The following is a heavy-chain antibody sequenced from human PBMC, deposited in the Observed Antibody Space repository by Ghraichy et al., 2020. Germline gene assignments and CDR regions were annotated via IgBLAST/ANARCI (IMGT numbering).Heavy chain of an antibody. CDR3: AREEEIAVAGTGFDY. CDR1: GYTFTGYY. CDR2: INPNSGGT. V-gene: IGHV1-2*02. Sequence: ASVKVSCKASGYTFTGYYMHWVRQAPGQGLEWMGWINPNSGGTNYAQKFQGRVTMTRDTSISTAYMELSRLRSDDTAVYYCAREEEIAVAGTGFDYWGQGTLVTVSS. D-gene: IGHD6-19*01. J-gene: IGHJ4*02.